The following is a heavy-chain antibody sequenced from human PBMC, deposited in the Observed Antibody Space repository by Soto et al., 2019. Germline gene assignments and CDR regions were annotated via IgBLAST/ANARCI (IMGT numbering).Heavy chain of an antibody. J-gene: IGHJ4*02. D-gene: IGHD6-13*01. Sequence: ASVKVSCKASGYTFTSYAMHWVRQAPGQRLEWMGWINAGNGNTKYSQKFQGGVTITRDTSASTAYMELSSLRSEDTALYYCARDRGRIAAAGDFDYWGQGTLVTVSS. CDR2: INAGNGNT. CDR1: GYTFTSYA. CDR3: ARDRGRIAAAGDFDY. V-gene: IGHV1-3*01.